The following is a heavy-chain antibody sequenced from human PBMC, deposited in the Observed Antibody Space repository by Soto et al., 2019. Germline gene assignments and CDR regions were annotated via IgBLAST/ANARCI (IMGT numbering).Heavy chain of an antibody. CDR2: IWYDGSNK. CDR3: ARGGAVAGSQDF. D-gene: IGHD6-19*01. V-gene: IGHV3-33*01. Sequence: GGALRLSCAASGFIFSNYGIHWVRQAPGKGLEWVALIWYDGSNKYYADSVRGRFIVSRDNTNNTVYLQLNSLRADDTAVYYCARGGAVAGSQDFWGPGTLVTVSS. CDR1: GFIFSNYG. J-gene: IGHJ4*02.